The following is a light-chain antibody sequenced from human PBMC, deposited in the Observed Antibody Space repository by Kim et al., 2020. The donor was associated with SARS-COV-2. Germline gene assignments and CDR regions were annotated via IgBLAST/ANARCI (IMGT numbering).Light chain of an antibody. J-gene: IGLJ2*01. CDR2: QDT. V-gene: IGLV3-1*01. CDR1: KVGDEC. CDR3: QAWDSGTAVV. Sequence: SPGRTAGSTCWGDKVGDECAWWYKKKPGQYLVVVINQDTKRPSGILERFSGSNTGNTAPLTISGTQVMEEADYYCQAWDSGTAVVFGGGTQLTVL.